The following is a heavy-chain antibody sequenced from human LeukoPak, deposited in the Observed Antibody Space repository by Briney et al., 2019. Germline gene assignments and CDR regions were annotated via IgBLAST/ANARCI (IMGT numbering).Heavy chain of an antibody. CDR1: GGTFSSYA. Sequence: ASVKVSCKASGGTFSSYAISWVRQAPGQGLEWMGGIIPIFGTANYAQKFQGRVTITTDESTSTAYMELSSLRSDDTAVYYCARDLLDYDILTSYSLGYYYYGMDVWGQGTTVTVSS. D-gene: IGHD3-9*01. V-gene: IGHV1-69*05. CDR2: IIPIFGTA. J-gene: IGHJ6*02. CDR3: ARDLLDYDILTSYSLGYYYYGMDV.